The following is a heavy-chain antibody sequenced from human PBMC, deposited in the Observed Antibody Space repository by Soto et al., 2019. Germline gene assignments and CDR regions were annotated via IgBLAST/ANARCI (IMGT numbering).Heavy chain of an antibody. CDR2: ISAYNGNT. D-gene: IGHD2-15*01. J-gene: IGHJ6*02. Sequence: ASVKVSCKASGYTFTSYGISWVRQAPGQGLEWMGWISAYNGNTNYAQKLQGRVTMTTDTSTSTAYMELRSLRSDDTAVYYCAREKGRGFYYYYYGMDVWGQGTTVTVSS. CDR1: GYTFTSYG. CDR3: AREKGRGFYYYYYGMDV. V-gene: IGHV1-18*04.